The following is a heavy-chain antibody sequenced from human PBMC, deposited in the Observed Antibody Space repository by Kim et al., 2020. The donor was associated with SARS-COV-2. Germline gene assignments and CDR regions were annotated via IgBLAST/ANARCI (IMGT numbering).Heavy chain of an antibody. V-gene: IGHV4-59*08. CDR2: IYYSGST. CDR1: GGSITSYY. D-gene: IGHD5-18*01. J-gene: IGHJ4*02. CDR3: ASRPPYNYGYNY. Sequence: SETLSLTCTVSGGSITSYYWSWIRQPPGKGLEWIGYIYYSGSTNYNPSLKSRVTISVDTSKNQFSLKLSSVTAADTAVYYCASRPPYNYGYNYWGQGTLVTVS.